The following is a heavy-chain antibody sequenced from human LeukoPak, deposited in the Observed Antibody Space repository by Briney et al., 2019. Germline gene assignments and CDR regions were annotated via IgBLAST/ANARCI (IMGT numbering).Heavy chain of an antibody. CDR1: GGSISSGSYY. D-gene: IGHD5-12*01. CDR2: IYISGGT. Sequence: SETLSLTCTVSGGSISSGSYYWSWIRQPAGMGLEWIGRIYISGGTEYNPSLKSRVTISIDTSKNQFYLRLSSVTAADTAVYYCARVRRNSGNKYFDPWGQGTRVTVSS. V-gene: IGHV4-61*02. J-gene: IGHJ5*02. CDR3: ARVRRNSGNKYFDP.